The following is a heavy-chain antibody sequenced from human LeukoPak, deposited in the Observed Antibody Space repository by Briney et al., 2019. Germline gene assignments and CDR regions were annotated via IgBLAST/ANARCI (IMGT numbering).Heavy chain of an antibody. CDR2: IYHSGST. Sequence: SETLSLTCAVSGYSISSGYYWGWIRQPPGKGLEWIGSIYHSGSTYYNPSLKSRVTISVDTSKNQFSLKLSSVTAADTAVYYCARARYSSGWYSAEYFQHWGQGTLVTVSS. CDR3: ARARYSSGWYSAEYFQH. V-gene: IGHV4-38-2*01. D-gene: IGHD6-19*01. J-gene: IGHJ1*01. CDR1: GYSISSGYY.